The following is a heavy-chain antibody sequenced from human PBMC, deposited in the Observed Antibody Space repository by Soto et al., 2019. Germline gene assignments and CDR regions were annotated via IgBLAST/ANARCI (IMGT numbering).Heavy chain of an antibody. CDR1: GFTFSSYA. J-gene: IGHJ3*02. CDR3: AKDMGYYGGNPLGAFDI. CDR2: ISGSGGST. D-gene: IGHD4-17*01. Sequence: EVQLLESGGGLVQPGGSLRLSCAASGFTFSSYAMSWVRQAPGKGLEWVSAISGSGGSTYYADSVKGRFTISRDNSKNTLYLQMNSLRAEDTAVYYCAKDMGYYGGNPLGAFDIWGQGTMVTVSS. V-gene: IGHV3-23*01.